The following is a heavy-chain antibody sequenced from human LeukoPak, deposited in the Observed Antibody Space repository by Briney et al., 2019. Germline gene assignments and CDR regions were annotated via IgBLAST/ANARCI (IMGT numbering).Heavy chain of an antibody. D-gene: IGHD3-9*01. V-gene: IGHV4-30-4*01. CDR2: IYYSGST. J-gene: IGHJ4*02. Sequence: PSATLSLTCTVSGGSISSGDYYWSWIRQPPGKGLEWIGYIYYSGSTYYNPSLKSRVTISVDTSKNQFSLKLSSVTAADTAVYYCARRYYDILTGYPYYFDYWGQGTLVTVSS. CDR1: GGSISSGDYY. CDR3: ARRYYDILTGYPYYFDY.